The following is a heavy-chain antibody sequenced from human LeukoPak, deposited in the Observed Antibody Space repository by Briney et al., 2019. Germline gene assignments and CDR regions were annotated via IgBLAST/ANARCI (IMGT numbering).Heavy chain of an antibody. Sequence: SETLSLTCTVSGGSFSCHYWTWIRQPAGRGLEFIGRVYITGPTNYNASLQGRVTMSVDTSKSQFSLNLTSVTAAGTAVYFCARAHTPLRSDYYYYRDVWGTRTTVTVS. CDR3: ARAHTPLRSDYYYYRDV. J-gene: IGHJ6*03. CDR2: VYITGPT. D-gene: IGHD5-18*01. V-gene: IGHV4-4*07. CDR1: GGSFSCHY.